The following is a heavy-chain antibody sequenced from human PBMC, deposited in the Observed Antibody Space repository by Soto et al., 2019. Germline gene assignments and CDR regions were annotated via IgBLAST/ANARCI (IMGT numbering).Heavy chain of an antibody. CDR3: ARVGSRWDNWFDP. J-gene: IGHJ5*02. CDR2: IYYSGST. Sequence: PSETLSLTCTVSGGSISSYYWSWIRQPPGKGLEWIGYIYYSGSTNYNPSLKSRVTISADTSKNQFSLKLSSVTAADTAVYYCARVGSRWDNWFDPWGQGTLVTVSS. V-gene: IGHV4-59*01. D-gene: IGHD6-13*01. CDR1: GGSISSYY.